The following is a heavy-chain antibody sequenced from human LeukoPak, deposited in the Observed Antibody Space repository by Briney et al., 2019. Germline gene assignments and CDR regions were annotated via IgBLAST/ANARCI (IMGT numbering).Heavy chain of an antibody. D-gene: IGHD2-15*01. Sequence: GGSLRLSCAASGFTFSSYSMNWVRQAPGKGLEWVSSISSSSSYIYYADSVEGRFTISRDNAKNSLYLQMNSLRDEDTAVYYCARLVGSRSCSGGTCYSDYWGQGTLVTVSS. J-gene: IGHJ4*02. CDR2: ISSSSSYI. CDR1: GFTFSSYS. CDR3: ARLVGSRSCSGGTCYSDY. V-gene: IGHV3-21*01.